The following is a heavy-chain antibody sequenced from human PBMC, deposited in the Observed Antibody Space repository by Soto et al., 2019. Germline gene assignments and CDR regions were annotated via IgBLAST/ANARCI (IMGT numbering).Heavy chain of an antibody. J-gene: IGHJ1*01. CDR3: ARSAHIVVVTAGGYFQH. CDR2: IIPIFGTA. V-gene: IGHV1-69*12. Sequence: QVQLVQSGAEVKKPGSSVKVSCKASGGTFSSYAISWVRQAPGQGLEWMGGIIPIFGTANYAQKFQGRVTITADESTSTAYMELSSLRSEDTAVYYCARSAHIVVVTAGGYFQHWGQGTLVTVSS. D-gene: IGHD2-21*02. CDR1: GGTFSSYA.